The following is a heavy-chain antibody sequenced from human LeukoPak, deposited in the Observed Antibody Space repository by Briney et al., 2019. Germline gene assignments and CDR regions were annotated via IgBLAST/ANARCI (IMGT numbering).Heavy chain of an antibody. CDR3: AKDKGPYYYGSGSYYNHNWFDP. V-gene: IGHV3-30*02. J-gene: IGHJ5*02. D-gene: IGHD3-10*01. Sequence: GGSLRLSCAASGFTFSSYGMHWVRQAPGKGLEWVAFIRYDGSNKYYADSVKGRFTISRDNSKNTLYLQMNSLRAEDTAVYYCAKDKGPYYYGSGSYYNHNWFDPWGQGTLVTVSS. CDR1: GFTFSSYG. CDR2: IRYDGSNK.